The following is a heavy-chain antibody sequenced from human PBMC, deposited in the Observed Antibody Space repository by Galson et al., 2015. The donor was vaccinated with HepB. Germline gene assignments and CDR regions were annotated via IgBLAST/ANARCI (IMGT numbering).Heavy chain of an antibody. J-gene: IGHJ4*02. CDR3: ARGLLNGDYVFYY. Sequence: SVKVSCKASGYTFTSYDINWVRQATGQGLEWMGWMKPNSGNTGYAQKFQGRVTMTRNTSISTAYMELSSLRSEDTAVYYCARGLLNGDYVFYYWGPGTLVTVSS. D-gene: IGHD4-17*01. V-gene: IGHV1-8*01. CDR1: GYTFTSYD. CDR2: MKPNSGNT.